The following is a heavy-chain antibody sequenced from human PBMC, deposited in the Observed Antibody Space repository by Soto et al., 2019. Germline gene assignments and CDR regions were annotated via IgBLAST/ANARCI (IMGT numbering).Heavy chain of an antibody. CDR1: GGSISSSSYY. D-gene: IGHD3-9*01. CDR2: IYYSGST. CDR3: ARYVLRYFDWLPPFDY. Sequence: PSETLSLTCTVSGGSISSSSYYWGWIRQPPGKGLEWIGSIYYSGSTYYNPSLKSRVTISVDTSKNQFSLKLSSVTAADTAVYYCARYVLRYFDWLPPFDYWGQGTLVTVS. J-gene: IGHJ4*02. V-gene: IGHV4-39*01.